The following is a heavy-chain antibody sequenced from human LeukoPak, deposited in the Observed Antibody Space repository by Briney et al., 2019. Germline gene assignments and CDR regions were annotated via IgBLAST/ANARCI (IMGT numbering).Heavy chain of an antibody. CDR1: GFTLSSYA. Sequence: PGGSLTLSCTVSGFTLSSYAMDWVRQAPGKGLEWISTISGSGTNTYYADSVKGRFTISRDNSINTLFLQMNSLRDEDTAIYYCARGTTGPTDYWGQGTLVTVSS. CDR2: ISGSGTNT. CDR3: ARGTTGPTDY. J-gene: IGHJ4*02. V-gene: IGHV3-23*01. D-gene: IGHD4-11*01.